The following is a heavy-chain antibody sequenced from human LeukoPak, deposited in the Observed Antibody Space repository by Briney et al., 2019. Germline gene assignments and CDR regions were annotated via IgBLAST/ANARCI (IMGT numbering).Heavy chain of an antibody. CDR1: GGSISSSSYY. J-gene: IGHJ6*02. CDR2: IYYSGGT. V-gene: IGHV4-39*01. CDR3: ARQGRITIFGVANYGMDV. D-gene: IGHD3-3*01. Sequence: PSETLSLTCTVSGGSISSSSYYWGWIRQPPGKGLEWIGSIYYSGGTYYNPSLKSRVTISVDTSKNQFSLKLSSVTAADTAVYYCARQGRITIFGVANYGMDVWGQGTTVTVSS.